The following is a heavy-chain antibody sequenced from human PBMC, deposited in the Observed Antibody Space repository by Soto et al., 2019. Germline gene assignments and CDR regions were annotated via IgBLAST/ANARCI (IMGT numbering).Heavy chain of an antibody. D-gene: IGHD3-10*01. J-gene: IGHJ3*02. V-gene: IGHV4-59*12. CDR1: GFYISNYY. Sequence: SETLSLTCIVSGFYISNYYWSWIRQPPGKGLEWIGYIYYSGSTNYSPSFQGHVTSSADKSISTAYLQWSSLKASDTAMYYCARHYGSGSNDAFDIWGQGTMVTVSS. CDR2: IYYSGST. CDR3: ARHYGSGSNDAFDI.